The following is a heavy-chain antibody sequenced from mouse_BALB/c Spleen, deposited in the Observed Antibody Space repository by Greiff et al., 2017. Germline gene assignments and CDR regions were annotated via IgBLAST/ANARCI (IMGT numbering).Heavy chain of an antibody. D-gene: IGHD2-1*01. Sequence: QVHVKQSGPGLVAPSQSLSITCTVSGFSLTGYGVNWVRQPPGKGLEWLGMIWGDGGTDYNSALKSRLSISKDNSKSQVFLKMNSLQTDDTARYYCARAGVYYLYYFDYWGQGTTLTVSS. V-gene: IGHV2-6-7*01. CDR3: ARAGVYYLYYFDY. CDR2: IWGDGGT. J-gene: IGHJ2*01. CDR1: GFSLTGYG.